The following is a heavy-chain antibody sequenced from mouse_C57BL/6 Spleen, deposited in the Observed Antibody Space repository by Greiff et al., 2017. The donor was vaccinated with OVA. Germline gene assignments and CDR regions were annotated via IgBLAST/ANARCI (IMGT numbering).Heavy chain of an antibody. CDR1: GYSFTGYY. Sequence: VQLQQSGPELVKPGASVKISCKASGYSFTGYYMNWVKQSPEKSLEWIGEINPSTGGTTYNQKFKAKATLTVDKSSSTAYMQLKSLTSEDSAVYYCARGRLLMDYWGQGTSVTVSS. J-gene: IGHJ4*01. CDR3: ARGRLLMDY. CDR2: INPSTGGT. D-gene: IGHD2-3*01. V-gene: IGHV1-42*01.